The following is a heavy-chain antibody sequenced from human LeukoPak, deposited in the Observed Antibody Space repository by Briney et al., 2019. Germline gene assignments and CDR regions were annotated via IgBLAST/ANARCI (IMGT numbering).Heavy chain of an antibody. CDR1: GGSISSGGYS. Sequence: PSETLSLTCAVSGGSISSGGYSWSWIRQPPGKGLEWIGYIYHSGSTYYNPSLKSRVTISVDRSKNQFSLKLSSVTAADTAVYYCASRNDYGDLAFPMDVWGQGTTVTVSS. CDR3: ASRNDYGDLAFPMDV. D-gene: IGHD4-17*01. V-gene: IGHV4-30-2*01. J-gene: IGHJ6*02. CDR2: IYHSGST.